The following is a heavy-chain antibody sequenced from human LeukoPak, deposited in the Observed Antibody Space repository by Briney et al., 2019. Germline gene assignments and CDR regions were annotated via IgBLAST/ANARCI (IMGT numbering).Heavy chain of an antibody. J-gene: IGHJ5*02. CDR2: IYYSGST. CDR1: GGSISSSSYY. V-gene: IGHV4-39*07. D-gene: IGHD4-11*01. Sequence: SETLSLTCTVSGGSISSSSYYWGWIRQPPGKGLEWIGSIYYSGSTYYNPSLKSRVTISVDTSKNQFSLKLSSVTAADTAVYYCARDGDLQPHNWFDAWGQGTLVTVSS. CDR3: ARDGDLQPHNWFDA.